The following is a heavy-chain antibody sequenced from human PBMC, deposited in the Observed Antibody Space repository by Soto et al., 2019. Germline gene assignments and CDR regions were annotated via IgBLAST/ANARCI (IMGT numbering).Heavy chain of an antibody. CDR1: GGSFSGYY. CDR2: INHRGST. CDR3: ATTNWNHHLFDP. Sequence: LSLTCAVFGGSFSGYYWSWIRQPPGKGLEWIGEINHRGSTNYNPSLKSRVTMSVDTSKNQFSLKLTSMTAADTAVYYCATTNWNHHLFDPWGQGTLVTVSS. V-gene: IGHV4-34*01. J-gene: IGHJ5*02. D-gene: IGHD1-1*01.